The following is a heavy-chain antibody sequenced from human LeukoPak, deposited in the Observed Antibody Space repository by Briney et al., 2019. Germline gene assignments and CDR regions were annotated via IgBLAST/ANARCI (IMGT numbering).Heavy chain of an antibody. Sequence: GGSLRLSCAASGFTFSSYSMNWVRQAPGKGLEWVSSISSSSSYIYYADSVKGRFTISRDNAKNSLYLQMNSLRAEDTAVYYCARLQSFYGDPAEDWGQGTLVTVSS. CDR3: ARLQSFYGDPAED. CDR1: GFTFSSYS. J-gene: IGHJ4*02. D-gene: IGHD4-17*01. V-gene: IGHV3-21*01. CDR2: ISSSSSYI.